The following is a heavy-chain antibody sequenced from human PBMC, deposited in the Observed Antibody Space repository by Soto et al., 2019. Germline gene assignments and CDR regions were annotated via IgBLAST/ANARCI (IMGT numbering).Heavy chain of an antibody. CDR3: ASGELGDYWYFDL. Sequence: QVQLQESGPGLVKPSETLSLTCTVSGGSISSYYWSWIRQPPGKGLEWIGYIYYSGSTNYNPSLKSRVTIGVDTSKNQFSLKLSSVTAADTAVYYCASGELGDYWYFDLWGRGTLVTVSS. V-gene: IGHV4-59*01. CDR1: GGSISSYY. J-gene: IGHJ2*01. D-gene: IGHD7-27*01. CDR2: IYYSGST.